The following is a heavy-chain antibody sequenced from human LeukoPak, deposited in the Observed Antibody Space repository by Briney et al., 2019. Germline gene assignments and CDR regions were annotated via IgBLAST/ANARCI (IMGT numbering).Heavy chain of an antibody. CDR2: IYTSGST. V-gene: IGHV4-4*07. Sequence: SETLSLTCTVSGRSISSYYWSWIRQPAGKGLEWIGRIYTSGSTNYNPSLKSRVTMSVDTSKNQFSLKLSSVTAADTAVYYCARAGFWSGSNWFDPWGQGTLVTVSS. CDR3: ARAGFWSGSNWFDP. D-gene: IGHD3-3*01. CDR1: GRSISSYY. J-gene: IGHJ5*02.